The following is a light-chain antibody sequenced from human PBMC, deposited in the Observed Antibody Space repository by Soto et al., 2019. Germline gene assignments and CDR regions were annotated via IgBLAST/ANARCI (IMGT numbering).Light chain of an antibody. CDR2: EVS. CDR1: SSDVGGYDY. V-gene: IGLV2-14*01. J-gene: IGLJ1*01. Sequence: QLVLTQPASMSGSPGQSITISCTGTSSDVGGYDYVSWYQQHAGKAPKLVIYEVSNRPSGVSNRFSGSKSGNMASLIISGLQAEDEADYYCSSYSSTSSRVFGTGTKLTVL. CDR3: SSYSSTSSRV.